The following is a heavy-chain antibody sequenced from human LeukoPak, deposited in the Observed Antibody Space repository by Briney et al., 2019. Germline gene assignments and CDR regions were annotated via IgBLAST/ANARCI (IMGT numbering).Heavy chain of an antibody. J-gene: IGHJ5*02. Sequence: GGSLRLSCAASGFTFSSYSMNWVRQAPGKGLEWVSSISSSSSYIYYADSVKGRFTISGDNAKNSLYLQMNSLRAEDTAVYYCARVNTYYDFWSGLSGWFDPWGQGTLVTVSS. CDR1: GFTFSSYS. D-gene: IGHD3-3*01. V-gene: IGHV3-21*01. CDR3: ARVNTYYDFWSGLSGWFDP. CDR2: ISSSSSYI.